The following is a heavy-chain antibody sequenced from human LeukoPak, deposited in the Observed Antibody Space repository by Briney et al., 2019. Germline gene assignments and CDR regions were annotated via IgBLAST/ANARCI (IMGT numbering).Heavy chain of an antibody. V-gene: IGHV1-18*01. J-gene: IGHJ4*02. CDR2: ISAYNGNT. CDR1: GYTFTSYG. Sequence: ASVEVSCKASGYTFTSYGISWVRQAPGQGLEWMGWISAYNGNTNYAQKPQGRVTMTTDTSTSTAYMELRSLRSDDTAVYYCAREWYSYLFFDYWGQGTLVTVSS. D-gene: IGHD5-18*01. CDR3: AREWYSYLFFDY.